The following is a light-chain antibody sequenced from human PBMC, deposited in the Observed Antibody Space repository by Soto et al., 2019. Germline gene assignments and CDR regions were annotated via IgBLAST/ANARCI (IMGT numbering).Light chain of an antibody. CDR2: GAS. CDR3: QQYGSSVWT. Sequence: EIVLTQSPGTLSLSPGERATLSCRASQSVSSSYLGWYQQKPGQAPRLLIYGASSRATGIPDRFSGSGSGTECTLTISRLQPEDFAVYYCQQYGSSVWTFGQGTKREIK. V-gene: IGKV3-20*01. J-gene: IGKJ1*01. CDR1: QSVSSSY.